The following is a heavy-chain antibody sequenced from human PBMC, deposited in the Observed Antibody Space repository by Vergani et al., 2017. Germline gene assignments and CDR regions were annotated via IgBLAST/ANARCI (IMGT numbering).Heavy chain of an antibody. CDR1: GFTFSSYA. J-gene: IGHJ4*02. V-gene: IGHV3-30*03. CDR2: MSHDGSNE. CDR3: ARGGIQLWLPAY. D-gene: IGHD5-18*01. Sequence: QVQLVESGGGVVQPGRSLRLSCAASGFTFSSYAMHWVRQAPGKGLEWVAVMSHDGSNEYYADSVKGRFTISRDNSKNTLFLQLNSLRPEDRAVYYCARGGIQLWLPAYWGEGTLVTVSS.